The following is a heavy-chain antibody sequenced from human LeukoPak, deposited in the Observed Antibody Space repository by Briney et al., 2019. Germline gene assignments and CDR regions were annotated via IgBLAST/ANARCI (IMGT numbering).Heavy chain of an antibody. CDR3: ARMSTGYYDDY. J-gene: IGHJ4*02. Sequence: GGSLRLSCVGSGFTFSTFGMNWVRQAPGKGLEWVSYISSSRATIYYSDSVKGRFIISRDDAKSSLYLQMNSLRAEDTALYYCARMSTGYYDDYWGQGTLVTVSS. CDR1: GFTFSTFG. V-gene: IGHV3-48*01. CDR2: ISSSRATI. D-gene: IGHD3-9*01.